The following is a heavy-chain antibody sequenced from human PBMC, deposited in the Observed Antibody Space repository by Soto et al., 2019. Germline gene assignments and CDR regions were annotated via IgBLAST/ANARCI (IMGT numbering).Heavy chain of an antibody. CDR1: GYTFPSYG. J-gene: IGHJ4*02. D-gene: IGHD3-22*01. CDR2: ISGYNGNT. CDR3: ARDDSSGYPFDY. V-gene: IGHV1-18*01. Sequence: ASVKVSCKASGYTFPSYGISWVRHAPGQGLEWMGWISGYNGNTNYAQMLQGRVTMTTDTSTSTAYMELRSLRSDDTAVYYCARDDSSGYPFDYWGQGTLVTVSS.